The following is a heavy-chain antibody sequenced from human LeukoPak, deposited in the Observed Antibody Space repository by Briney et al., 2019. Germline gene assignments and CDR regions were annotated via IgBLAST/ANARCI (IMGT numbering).Heavy chain of an antibody. CDR2: IKQDGSEK. CDR1: GFTFSSYW. V-gene: IGHV3-7*01. Sequence: GGSLRLSCAASGFTFSSYWMSWVRQAPGKGLEWAANIKQDGSEKYYVDSVKGRFTISRDNAKNSLYLQMNSLRAEDTAVYYCARAVSSSWFDYWGQGTLVTVSS. D-gene: IGHD6-13*01. J-gene: IGHJ4*02. CDR3: ARAVSSSWFDY.